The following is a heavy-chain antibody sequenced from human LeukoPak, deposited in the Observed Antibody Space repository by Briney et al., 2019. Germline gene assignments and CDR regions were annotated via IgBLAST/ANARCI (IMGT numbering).Heavy chain of an antibody. CDR3: VSALGRDKD. D-gene: IGHD7-27*01. CDR1: GGSFSGYY. V-gene: IGHV4-34*01. J-gene: IGHJ1*01. Sequence: SETLSLTRTVYGGSFSGYYWSWIRQPPGKGLEWIGEISHSGSTTYNPSLKSRVTISVDMSKTQFSLKLSSVTAARTAGYFFVSALGRDKDWGQGTLVTVSS. CDR2: ISHSGST.